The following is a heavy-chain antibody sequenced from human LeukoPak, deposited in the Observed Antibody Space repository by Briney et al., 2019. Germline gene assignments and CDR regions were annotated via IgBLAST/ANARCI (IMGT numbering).Heavy chain of an antibody. CDR1: GFTFSSYE. CDR2: ISSSGSSI. D-gene: IGHD2-15*01. V-gene: IGHV3-48*03. Sequence: GGSLRLSCAASGFTFSSYEMNWVRQAPGKGLEWVSYISSSGSSIHYADSVKGRFTVSRDNAKNSLYLQMNSLRAEDTAVYHCARQISRYCSGGSCYSGWEFYFDYWGQGTPVTVSS. CDR3: ARQISRYCSGGSCYSGWEFYFDY. J-gene: IGHJ4*02.